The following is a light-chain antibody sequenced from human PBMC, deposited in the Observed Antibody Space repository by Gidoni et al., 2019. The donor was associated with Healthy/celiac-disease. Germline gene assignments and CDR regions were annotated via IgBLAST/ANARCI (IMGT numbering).Light chain of an antibody. CDR3: QSADSSGTYPVV. Sequence: SYELTQPPSVSVSPGQTARITCPGDALPKQYAYWYQQKPGQAPVLVIYKDSERPSGIPERFSGSCSGTTVTLTISGVQAEDEADYYCQSADSSGTYPVVFGGGTKLTVL. V-gene: IGLV3-25*03. CDR1: ALPKQY. J-gene: IGLJ2*01. CDR2: KDS.